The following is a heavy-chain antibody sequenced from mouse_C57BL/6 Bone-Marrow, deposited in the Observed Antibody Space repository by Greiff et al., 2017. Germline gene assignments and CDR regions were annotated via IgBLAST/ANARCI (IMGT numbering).Heavy chain of an antibody. D-gene: IGHD1-1*01. Sequence: VQLKESGPELVKPGDSVKISCKASGYSFTGYFMNLVMQSHGKSLEWIGRINPYNGDTFYNQKFKGKATLTVDKSSSTAHMELRSLTSEDSAVYYCARDYYGSSYDAMDYWGQGTSVTVSS. V-gene: IGHV1-20*01. CDR3: ARDYYGSSYDAMDY. CDR2: INPYNGDT. CDR1: GYSFTGYF. J-gene: IGHJ4*01.